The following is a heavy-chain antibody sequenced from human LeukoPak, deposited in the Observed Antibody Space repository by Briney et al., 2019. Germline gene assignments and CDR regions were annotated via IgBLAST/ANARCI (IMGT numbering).Heavy chain of an antibody. CDR1: GGTFSSYA. V-gene: IGHV1-69*04. D-gene: IGHD4-23*01. Sequence: SVKVSCKASGGTFSSYAMSWVRQAPGQGLEWMGRIIPIFGIANYAQKFQGRVTITADKSTSTAYMELSSLRSEDTAVYYCARGGNSKVFDYWGQGTLVTVSS. CDR3: ARGGNSKVFDY. CDR2: IIPIFGIA. J-gene: IGHJ4*02.